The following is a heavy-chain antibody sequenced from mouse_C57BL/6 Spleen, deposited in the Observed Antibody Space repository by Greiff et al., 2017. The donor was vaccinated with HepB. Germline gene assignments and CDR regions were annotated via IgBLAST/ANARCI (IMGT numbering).Heavy chain of an antibody. V-gene: IGHV1-76*01. Sequence: QVQLQQSGAELVRPGASVKLSCKASGYTFTDYYINWVKQRPGQGLEWIARIYPGSGNTYYNEKFKGKATLTAEKSSSTAYMQLSSLTSEDSAVYFCARYYYGSRYWYFDVWGTGTTVTVSS. CDR1: GYTFTDYY. J-gene: IGHJ1*03. CDR3: ARYYYGSRYWYFDV. D-gene: IGHD1-1*01. CDR2: IYPGSGNT.